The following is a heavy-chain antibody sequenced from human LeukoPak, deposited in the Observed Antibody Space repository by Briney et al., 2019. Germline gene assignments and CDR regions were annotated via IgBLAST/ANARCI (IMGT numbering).Heavy chain of an antibody. D-gene: IGHD5-24*01. CDR2: IYYSGST. V-gene: IGHV4-59*08. CDR1: GGSISSYY. CDR3: ARGAGAGYNLQPFDY. Sequence: SETLSLTCTVTGGSISSYYWSWIRQPPGKGLEWIGYIYYSGSTKYNPSLKSRVSISVDTSKNQFSLKLSSVTAADTAVYYCARGAGAGYNLQPFDYWGQGTLVTVSS. J-gene: IGHJ4*02.